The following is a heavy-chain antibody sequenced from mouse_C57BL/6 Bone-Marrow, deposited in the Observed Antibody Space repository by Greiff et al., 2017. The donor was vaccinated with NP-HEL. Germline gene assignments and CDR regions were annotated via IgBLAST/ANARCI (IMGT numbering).Heavy chain of an antibody. D-gene: IGHD4-1*01. V-gene: IGHV1-55*01. J-gene: IGHJ1*03. CDR3: ARCHNWDWDFDV. CDR2: IYPGSGST. Sequence: QVQLQQPGAELVKPGASVKMSCKASGYTFPSYWITWVKQRPGQGLAWIGDIYPGSGSTNYNEKFKSKATLTVDTSSSTAYMRLSSLTSEDSAVYYCARCHNWDWDFDVWGTGTTVTGSS. CDR1: GYTFPSYW.